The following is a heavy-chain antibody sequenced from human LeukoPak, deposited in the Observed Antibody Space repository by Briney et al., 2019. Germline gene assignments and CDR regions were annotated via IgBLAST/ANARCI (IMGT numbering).Heavy chain of an antibody. Sequence: PGGSLRLSCATSGFTFGSYAMSWVRQAPGKGLEWVSALSGSGGSTYYADSVRGRFTISRDNSKNTLFLQMNSLKAEDTAVYYCAKDRLDFVLPPFDCWGQGTLVTVSS. D-gene: IGHD2-8*01. J-gene: IGHJ4*02. CDR3: AKDRLDFVLPPFDC. V-gene: IGHV3-23*01. CDR2: LSGSGGST. CDR1: GFTFGSYA.